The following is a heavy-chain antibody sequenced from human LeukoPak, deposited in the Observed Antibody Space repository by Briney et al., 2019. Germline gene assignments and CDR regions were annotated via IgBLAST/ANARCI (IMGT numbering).Heavy chain of an antibody. Sequence: GGSLRLSCAASGFTFRSYAMSWVRQAPGKGLEWVSVISGSGGSTYYADSVKGRFTISRAKNTLYLQMNNLRAEDTAVYYCAKGLYSGSYDGFDSWGQGALVTVSS. CDR2: ISGSGGST. J-gene: IGHJ4*02. D-gene: IGHD1-26*01. V-gene: IGHV3-23*01. CDR1: GFTFRSYA. CDR3: AKGLYSGSYDGFDS.